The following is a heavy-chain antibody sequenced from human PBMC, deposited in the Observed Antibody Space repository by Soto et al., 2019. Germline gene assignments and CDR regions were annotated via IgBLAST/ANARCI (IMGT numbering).Heavy chain of an antibody. CDR2: IYYSGST. CDR3: ARRTYCSGGSCYSGLDY. J-gene: IGHJ4*02. Sequence: PSETLSLTCTVSGGSISSYYWSWIRQPPGKGLEWIGYIYYSGSTNYNPSLKSRVTISVDTSKNQFSLKLSSVTAADTAVYYCARRTYCSGGSCYSGLDYWGQGTLVTVSS. V-gene: IGHV4-59*12. D-gene: IGHD2-15*01. CDR1: GGSISSYY.